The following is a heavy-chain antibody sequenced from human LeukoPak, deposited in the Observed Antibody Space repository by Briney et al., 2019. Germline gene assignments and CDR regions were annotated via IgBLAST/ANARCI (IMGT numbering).Heavy chain of an antibody. CDR2: VNHGGDT. V-gene: IGHV4-34*01. D-gene: IGHD3-16*01. CDR3: ARAAWNGGGGFDP. Sequence: PSETLSLTCAVYNGSFSGYYWSWIRRSPEKGLEWIGEVNHGGDTNYNPSLRSRVTISLDTSKNHFSLKLRSVTAADTAIYNCARAAWNGGGGFDPWGQGTLVTVYS. CDR1: NGSFSGYY. J-gene: IGHJ5*02.